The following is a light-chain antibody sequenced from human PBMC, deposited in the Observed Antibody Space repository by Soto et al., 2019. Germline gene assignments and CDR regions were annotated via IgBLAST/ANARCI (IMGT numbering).Light chain of an antibody. J-gene: IGKJ4*01. CDR2: TTS. CDR3: QKYNSAPLT. CDR1: QGVRDC. Sequence: DIDMTPSPSSVSASLGDRVTITWRASQGVRDCVAWYQQKPGKAPKLLFSTTSTLEDGVPSRFSGSGSGTDFTLTISSLQPEDVAAYYCQKYNSAPLTFGGGSKVDIK. V-gene: IGKV1-27*01.